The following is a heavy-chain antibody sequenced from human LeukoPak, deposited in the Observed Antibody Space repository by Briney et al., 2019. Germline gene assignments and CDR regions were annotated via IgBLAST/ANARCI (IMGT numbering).Heavy chain of an antibody. V-gene: IGHV5-51*01. CDR2: IYPGDSDT. Sequence: GASLKTSCNGSGYIFSTYWIGWVRQMPGEGLEWMGIIYPGDSDTIYSPSFQGQVIISVDKSISTAYLQWSSLKASDTAIYYCARPSFRAFDIWGQGTMVTVSS. CDR1: GYIFSTYW. CDR3: ARPSFRAFDI. J-gene: IGHJ3*02. D-gene: IGHD3-16*01.